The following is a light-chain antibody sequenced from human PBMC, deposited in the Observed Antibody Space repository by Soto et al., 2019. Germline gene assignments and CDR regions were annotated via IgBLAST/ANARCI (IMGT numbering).Light chain of an antibody. CDR3: LQDYNYPWT. CDR2: AAS. J-gene: IGKJ1*01. CDR1: QGIRND. V-gene: IGKV1-6*01. Sequence: AIPMTQSPSSLSASVGDRVTITCRASQGIRNDLGWYQQKPGKAPKLLIYAASSLQIGVPSRFGGSGSGTDFTLTIDNLQPEDFATYYCLQDYNYPWTFGPGTKVEIK.